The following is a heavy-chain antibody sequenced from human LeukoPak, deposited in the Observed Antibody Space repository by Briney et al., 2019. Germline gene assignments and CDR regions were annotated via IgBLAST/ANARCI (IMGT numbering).Heavy chain of an antibody. D-gene: IGHD3-10*01. J-gene: IGHJ4*02. CDR2: ISSSSSYI. V-gene: IGHV3-21*01. Sequence: GGSLRLSCAASGFTFSSYSMNWVRQVPGKGLEWVSSISSSSSYIYYADSVKGRFTISRDNAKNSLYLQMNSLRAEDTAVYYCARDHPDYYGSGSYPDYWGQGTLVTVSS. CDR1: GFTFSSYS. CDR3: ARDHPDYYGSGSYPDY.